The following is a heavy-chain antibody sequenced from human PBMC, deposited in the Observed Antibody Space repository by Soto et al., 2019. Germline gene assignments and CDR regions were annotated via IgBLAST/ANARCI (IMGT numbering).Heavy chain of an antibody. CDR3: TIGSWSGEVFDI. V-gene: IGHV1-69*02. D-gene: IGHD2-21*01. CDR2: IIPMLGVR. Sequence: QVQLVQSGAEVKKPGSSVKVSCKDSGGTFSTYSMFWVRQAPGQGLEWMGRIIPMLGVRNYAQRFQDRVTITAEQSTATVHMELSRLRSEDTALYYCTIGSWSGEVFDIWGQGTMVTVSS. J-gene: IGHJ3*02. CDR1: GGTFSTYS.